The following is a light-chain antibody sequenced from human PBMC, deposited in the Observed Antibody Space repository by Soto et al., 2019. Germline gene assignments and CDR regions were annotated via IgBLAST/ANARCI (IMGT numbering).Light chain of an antibody. CDR2: WAS. Sequence: DIVMTQSPDSLALSLGERATIHCKSSQTLFYTSSNKNYLAWYQQRPGQPPKLLIYWASDRESGVPNRFSGSGSGTDFTLTICGLQAEDVALYYCQQYLDTPFTVGRGTRLDI. J-gene: IGKJ3*01. CDR3: QQYLDTPFT. CDR1: QTLFYTSSNKNY. V-gene: IGKV4-1*01.